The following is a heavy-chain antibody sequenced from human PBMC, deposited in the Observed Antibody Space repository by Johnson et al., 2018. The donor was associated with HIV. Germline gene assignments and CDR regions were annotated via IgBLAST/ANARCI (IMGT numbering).Heavy chain of an antibody. Sequence: VQLVESGGDLVQPGGSLRLSCEASGFTFSRYWMSWVRQATGQGLEWVATIKQDGSEKYYAECVKDRFTISSDNAKNTLYRHMDSLRAEDTSVYYCAKDLSSGWYHAFDIWGQGTMVTVSS. J-gene: IGHJ3*02. V-gene: IGHV3-7*01. CDR3: AKDLSSGWYHAFDI. CDR1: GFTFSRYW. CDR2: IKQDGSEK. D-gene: IGHD6-19*01.